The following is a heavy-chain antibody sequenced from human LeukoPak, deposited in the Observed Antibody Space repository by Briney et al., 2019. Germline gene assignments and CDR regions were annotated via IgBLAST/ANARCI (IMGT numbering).Heavy chain of an antibody. CDR1: GGSISSGGYY. V-gene: IGHV4-31*03. Sequence: SETLSLTCTVSGGSISSGGYYWSWIRQHPGKGLEWIGYIYYSGSTYYNPSLKSRVTISVDTSKNQFSLKLSSVTAADTAVYYCAREPPSGDTGALDIWGQGTMVTVSS. CDR3: AREPPSGDTGALDI. CDR2: IYYSGST. J-gene: IGHJ3*02. D-gene: IGHD2-21*02.